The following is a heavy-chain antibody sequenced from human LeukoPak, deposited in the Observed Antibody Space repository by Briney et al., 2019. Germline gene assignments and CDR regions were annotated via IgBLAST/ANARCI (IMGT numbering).Heavy chain of an antibody. CDR3: ARGGKSTSRFDS. D-gene: IGHD3-16*01. CDR2: IGLGGGIR. CDR1: GFTFSSYW. V-gene: IGHV3-23*01. Sequence: GGSLRLSCAASGFTFSSYWMSWVRQAPGKGLEWVSVIGLGGGIRYYADSVKGRFTISRDNSKNTLYMEMNTLRAEDTAVYYCARGGKSTSRFDSWGQGTLVTVSS. J-gene: IGHJ5*01.